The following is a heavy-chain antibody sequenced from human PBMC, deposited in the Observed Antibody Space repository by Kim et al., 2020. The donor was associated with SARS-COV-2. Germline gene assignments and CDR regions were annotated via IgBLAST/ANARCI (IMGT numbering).Heavy chain of an antibody. V-gene: IGHV3-11*05. CDR1: GFTFSDYY. D-gene: IGHD3-3*01. CDR2: ISSSSSHT. J-gene: IGHJ6*04. Sequence: GGSLRLSCAASGFTFSDYYISWIRQAPGKGLEWVSYISSSSSHTNYADSVQGRFTISRDNAKNSLYLQMNSLRAEDTAVYHCASEHLTTNYYYGMDVWG. CDR3: ASEHLTTNYYYGMDV.